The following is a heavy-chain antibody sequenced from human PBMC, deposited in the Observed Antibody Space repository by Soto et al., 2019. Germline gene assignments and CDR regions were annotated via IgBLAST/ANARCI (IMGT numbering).Heavy chain of an antibody. CDR2: INPNSGGT. J-gene: IGHJ3*02. D-gene: IGHD1-26*01. Sequence: QVQLVQSGAEVKKPGAAVKVSCKASGYTFTGYYMHWVRQAPGQGLEWMGWINPNSGGTNYAQKFQGRVTMTRDTSIITAYMELSRRRSDDTAVYYCARKRGSTPPAFDIWGQGTMVTVSS. CDR1: GYTFTGYY. V-gene: IGHV1-2*02. CDR3: ARKRGSTPPAFDI.